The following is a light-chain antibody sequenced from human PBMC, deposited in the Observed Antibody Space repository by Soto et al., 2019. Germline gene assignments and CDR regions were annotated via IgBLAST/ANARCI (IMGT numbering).Light chain of an antibody. Sequence: DIVLTQSPGTLSLSPGERATLSCRASQSVSSSYLAWYQQKPGQAPRLLIYGASSRATGIPDRFSGSGSGTDFTLTISRLEPEEFAVYYCQQYKTIGQGTKVEIK. CDR1: QSVSSSY. CDR3: QQYKT. CDR2: GAS. V-gene: IGKV3-20*01. J-gene: IGKJ1*01.